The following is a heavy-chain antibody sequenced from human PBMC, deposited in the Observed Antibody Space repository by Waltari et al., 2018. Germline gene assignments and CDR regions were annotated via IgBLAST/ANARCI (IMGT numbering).Heavy chain of an antibody. D-gene: IGHD3-10*01. CDR3: ARDRGRENRRKGLQTNWFDP. CDR2: INHSGST. J-gene: IGHJ5*02. V-gene: IGHV4-38-2*02. Sequence: QVQLQESGPGLVKPSETLSLTCAVSGYSISSGYYWGCIRQPPGKGLEWIGDINHSGSTYYNPSLNSRVTISVDTSKNQFSLKLSSVTAADTAVYYCARDRGRENRRKGLQTNWFDPWGQGTLVTVSS. CDR1: GYSISSGYY.